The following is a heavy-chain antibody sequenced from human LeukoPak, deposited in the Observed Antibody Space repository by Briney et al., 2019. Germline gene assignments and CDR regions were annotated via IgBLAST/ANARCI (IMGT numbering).Heavy chain of an antibody. CDR3: ARDNSVRDEAWWFNP. CDR2: FDPEDGET. D-gene: IGHD5-24*01. Sequence: ASVKVSCKASGGTFSSYAISWVRQAPGQGLEWMGGFDPEDGETIYAQKFQGRVTMTEDTSTDTAYMELSSLRSEDTAVYYCARDNSVRDEAWWFNPWGQGTLVTVSS. CDR1: GGTFSSYA. V-gene: IGHV1-24*01. J-gene: IGHJ5*02.